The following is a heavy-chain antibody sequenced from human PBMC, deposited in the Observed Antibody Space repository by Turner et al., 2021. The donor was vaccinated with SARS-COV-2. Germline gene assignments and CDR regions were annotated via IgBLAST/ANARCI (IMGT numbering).Heavy chain of an antibody. V-gene: IGHV3-23*01. Sequence: EVQLLESGGGWIQPGGSLRLSCAASGFSFSSYGMSWVRQAPGKGLEWVSIISVGGDTTFYGDSVKGRFTISRDNSRNTLFLQMNSLRAEDTAVYYCAKGSGGSSWYYFDSWGQGTLVTVSS. CDR2: ISVGGDTT. CDR1: GFSFSSYG. J-gene: IGHJ4*02. D-gene: IGHD6-13*01. CDR3: AKGSGGSSWYYFDS.